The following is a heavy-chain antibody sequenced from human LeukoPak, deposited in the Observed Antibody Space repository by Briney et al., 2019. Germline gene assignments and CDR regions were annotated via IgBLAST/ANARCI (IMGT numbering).Heavy chain of an antibody. V-gene: IGHV4-59*01. J-gene: IGHJ6*02. CDR1: GGSFSGYY. CDR3: ARDGDIAVAGSYYYYYGMDV. CDR2: IYYSGST. Sequence: SETLSLTCAVYGGSFSGYYWSWIRQPPGKGLEWIGYIYYSGSTNYNPSLKSRVTISVDTSKNQFSLKLSSVTAADTAVYYCARDGDIAVAGSYYYYYGMDVWGQGTTVTVSS. D-gene: IGHD6-19*01.